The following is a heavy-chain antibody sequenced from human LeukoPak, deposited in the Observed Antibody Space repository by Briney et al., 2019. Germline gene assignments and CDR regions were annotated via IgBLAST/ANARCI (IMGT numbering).Heavy chain of an antibody. J-gene: IGHJ4*02. CDR3: ARHLTGSSVCIEY. V-gene: IGHV4-4*09. Sequence: PSETLSLTCTVSDGSISNYYWSWIRQPPGKGLGWIGYIYTSGSTNYNPSLKSRVTISVDTSKNQFSLKLSSVTAADTAVYYCARHLTGSSVCIEYWGQGTLVTVSS. D-gene: IGHD2-8*02. CDR2: IYTSGST. CDR1: DGSISNYY.